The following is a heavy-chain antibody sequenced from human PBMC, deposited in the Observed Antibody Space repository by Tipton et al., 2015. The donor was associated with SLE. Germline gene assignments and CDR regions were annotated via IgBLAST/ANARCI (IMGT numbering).Heavy chain of an antibody. CDR2: IHHSGST. V-gene: IGHV4-4*02. D-gene: IGHD1-20*01. J-gene: IGHJ5*02. Sequence: TLSLTCAVSGGSISSNNWWSWVRQPPGKGLEWIGEIHHSGSTNYNPSLKSRVTISVDTSKNQFSLKLSSVTAADTAVYYCARGSITGTTEWFDPWGQGTLVTVSS. CDR3: ARGSITGTTEWFDP. CDR1: GGSISSNNW.